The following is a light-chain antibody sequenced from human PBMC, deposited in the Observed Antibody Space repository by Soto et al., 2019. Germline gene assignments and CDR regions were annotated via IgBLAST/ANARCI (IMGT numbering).Light chain of an antibody. CDR1: SSNIGAGYE. CDR2: ENN. J-gene: IGLJ1*01. V-gene: IGLV1-40*01. Sequence: QAVVTQPPSVSEAPGQRVTISCTGSSSNIGAGYEAHWYQQVPGTAPKLLIYENNNRPSGVPDRFSGSKSGTSASLAITGLQAEDEAEYYFQSDDSSLSGYVFGTGTKVTVL. CDR3: QSDDSSLSGYV.